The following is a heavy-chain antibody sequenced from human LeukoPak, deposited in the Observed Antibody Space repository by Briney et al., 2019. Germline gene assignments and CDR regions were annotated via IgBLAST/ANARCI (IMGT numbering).Heavy chain of an antibody. CDR1: GYSFTSYW. D-gene: IGHD3-10*01. V-gene: IGHV5-51*01. Sequence: GESLQISCKASGYSFTSYWIGWVRQMPGKGLEWMGIIYPGDSDTRYSPSFQGQVTISADKSISTAYLQWSSLKASDTAMYYCARSYYGSGNMGRLDVWGQGTTVTVSS. CDR3: ARSYYGSGNMGRLDV. CDR2: IYPGDSDT. J-gene: IGHJ6*02.